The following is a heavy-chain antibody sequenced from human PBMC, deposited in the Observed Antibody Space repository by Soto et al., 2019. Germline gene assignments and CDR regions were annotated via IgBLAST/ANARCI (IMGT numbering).Heavy chain of an antibody. V-gene: IGHV3-33*01. CDR1: VFTFSSYG. CDR2: IWYDGSNK. CDR3: ARDVLIAVARPSLDY. D-gene: IGHD6-19*01. Sequence: PWGSLRVSCASSVFTFSSYGMHWVRQAPGKGLDWVAVIWYDGSNKYYADSVKGRFTISRDNSKNTLYLQMNSLRAEDTAVYYCARDVLIAVARPSLDYWGQGTLVTVSS. J-gene: IGHJ4*02.